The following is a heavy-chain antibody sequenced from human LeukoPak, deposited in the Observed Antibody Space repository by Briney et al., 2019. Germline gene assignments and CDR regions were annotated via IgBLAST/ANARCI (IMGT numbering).Heavy chain of an antibody. D-gene: IGHD2-2*01. V-gene: IGHV3-66*01. CDR1: GFTVSSNY. CDR3: ARGGAYQLPRKGMDV. Sequence: GGSLRLSCAASGFTVSSNYMSWVRQAPGKGLEWVSIIYSGGRTYYADSVKGRFTVSRDNSKNTLYLQMNSLRAEDTAVYYCARGGAYQLPRKGMDVWGQGTTVTVSS. J-gene: IGHJ6*02. CDR2: IYSGGRT.